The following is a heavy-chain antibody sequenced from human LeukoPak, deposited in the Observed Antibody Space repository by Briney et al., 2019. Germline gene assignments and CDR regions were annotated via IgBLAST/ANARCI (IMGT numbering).Heavy chain of an antibody. V-gene: IGHV4-39*01. D-gene: IGHD3-9*01. Sequence: PSETLSLTCTVSXXSXSSSSYYWGWIRXXXXXGLXWIGSIYYSGSTYYNPSLKSRVTISVDTSKNQFSLKLSSVTAADTAVYYCADHYDILTGYFDYWGQGTLVTVSS. J-gene: IGHJ4*02. CDR1: XXSXSSSSYY. CDR3: ADHYDILTGYFDY. CDR2: IYYSGST.